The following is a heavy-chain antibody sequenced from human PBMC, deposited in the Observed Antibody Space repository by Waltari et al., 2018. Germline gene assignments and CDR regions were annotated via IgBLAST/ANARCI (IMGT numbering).Heavy chain of an antibody. CDR1: GGTFSSYA. D-gene: IGHD6-19*01. V-gene: IGHV1-69*08. Sequence: QVQLVQSGAEVKKPGSSVKVSCRASGGTFSSYAISWVRQAPGQGLEWMGRIIPIFGTANDAQKFQGRVTITADKSTSTDYRELSSLSSEDTAGYDCARNSAVAGQSPFDYWGQGTLVTVSS. J-gene: IGHJ4*02. CDR2: IIPIFGTA. CDR3: ARNSAVAGQSPFDY.